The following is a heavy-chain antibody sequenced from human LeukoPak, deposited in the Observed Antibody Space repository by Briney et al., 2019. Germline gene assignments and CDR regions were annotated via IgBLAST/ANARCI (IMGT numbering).Heavy chain of an antibody. V-gene: IGHV4-39*01. CDR1: GGSISSSSYY. CDR3: VRYSVGTMYDS. J-gene: IGHJ4*02. CDR2: IYYSGST. D-gene: IGHD1-7*01. Sequence: SETLSLTCTVSGGSISSSSYYWGWIRQPPGKGLEWIGSIYYSGSTYYNPSLKSRVTISVDTSKNQFSLKLSSVTAADTAVYYCVRYSVGTMYDSWGQGTLVTVSS.